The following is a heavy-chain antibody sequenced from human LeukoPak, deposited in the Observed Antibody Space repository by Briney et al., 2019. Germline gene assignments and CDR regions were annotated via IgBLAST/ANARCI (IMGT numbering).Heavy chain of an antibody. V-gene: IGHV1-2*06. CDR3: ARDHYYYDSSGYYGGSVDY. Sequence: GASVKVSCKASGYTFTSYYMHWVRQAPGQGLEWMGRINPNSGGTNYAQKFQGRVTMTRDTSISTAYMELSRLRSDDTAVYYCARDHYYYDSSGYYGGSVDYWGQGTLVTVSS. J-gene: IGHJ4*02. CDR1: GYTFTSYY. D-gene: IGHD3-22*01. CDR2: INPNSGGT.